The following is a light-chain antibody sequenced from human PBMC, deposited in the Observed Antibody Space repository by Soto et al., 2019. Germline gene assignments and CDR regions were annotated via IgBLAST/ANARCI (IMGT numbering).Light chain of an antibody. CDR2: DNN. CDR1: SSNIGRDY. V-gene: IGLV1-51*01. Sequence: QSVLTQPPSVSAAPGQKVTISCSGSSSNIGRDYVSWYQQVPGTAPKLLIYDNNKRPSGIPDRFSASKSGTSATLGITGLQTGDEADYYCATWDTSLSPFWVFGGGTKVTVL. J-gene: IGLJ3*02. CDR3: ATWDTSLSPFWV.